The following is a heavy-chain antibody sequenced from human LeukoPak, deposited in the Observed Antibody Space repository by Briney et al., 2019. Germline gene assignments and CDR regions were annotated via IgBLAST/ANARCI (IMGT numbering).Heavy chain of an antibody. V-gene: IGHV3-74*01. CDR2: INPDGSTT. CDR3: ARGGDGSNSLINY. J-gene: IGHJ4*02. Sequence: GGSLRLSCEASGFSFNKYWMHWVRQVPGKGPVWVSRINPDGSTTNYADSVKGRFSISRDNAKSIMYLQMNCLSVEDTAVYYCARGGDGSNSLINYWGQGTLVTVSS. D-gene: IGHD5-24*01. CDR1: GFSFNKYW.